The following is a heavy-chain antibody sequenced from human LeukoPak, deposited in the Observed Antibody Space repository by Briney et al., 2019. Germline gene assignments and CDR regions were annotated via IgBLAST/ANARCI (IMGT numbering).Heavy chain of an antibody. Sequence: GGSLRLSCAASGFTFSSHWMSWVRQAPGKGLEWVANIKHDGSEKYYVGSVKGRFTISRDNAKNSLYLQMNSLRAEDTAVYYCALYNCNSKRDLDYWGQGTLVTVSS. D-gene: IGHD1-7*01. CDR1: GFTFSSHW. V-gene: IGHV3-7*05. J-gene: IGHJ4*02. CDR2: IKHDGSEK. CDR3: ALYNCNSKRDLDY.